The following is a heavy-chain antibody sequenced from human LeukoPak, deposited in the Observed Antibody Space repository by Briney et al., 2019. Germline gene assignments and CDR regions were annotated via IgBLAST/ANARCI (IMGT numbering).Heavy chain of an antibody. CDR3: ARDWATVY. D-gene: IGHD4-17*01. CDR1: GFRFDNYG. V-gene: IGHV3-20*04. Sequence: PGGSLRLSCTVSGFRFDNYGMSWVRQAPGKGLEWVSGINWKGDSTGYADSVKGRFTISRDNAKNSLYLQMYSLRAEDTALYYCARDWATVYWGQGTLVTVSS. CDR2: INWKGDST. J-gene: IGHJ4*02.